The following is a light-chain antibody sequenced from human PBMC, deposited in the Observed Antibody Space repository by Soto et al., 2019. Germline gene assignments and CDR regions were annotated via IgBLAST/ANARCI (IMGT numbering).Light chain of an antibody. V-gene: IGKV3-15*01. Sequence: IVMTQSPATLSVSPWDRVTLSCRASQSVSSDLAWYQQKPGQAPRPLIYGASTRATGFPARFSGSGSGTDFTLTVSSLQSEDFAVYYCQQYNNWPQTFGQGTKVDIK. CDR2: GAS. CDR3: QQYNNWPQT. J-gene: IGKJ1*01. CDR1: QSVSSD.